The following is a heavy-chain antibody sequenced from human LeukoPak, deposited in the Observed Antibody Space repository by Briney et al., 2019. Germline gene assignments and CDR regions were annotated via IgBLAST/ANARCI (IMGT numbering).Heavy chain of an antibody. CDR2: ISGSGGSS. J-gene: IGHJ4*02. V-gene: IGHV3-23*01. CDR3: AKGSDFDWLTSHY. Sequence: GGSLRLSCAASGFTFSSYAMSWVRQAPGKGLEWVSAISGSGGSSYYADSVKGRFTISRDNSKNTLYLQMSSLRAEDTTVYYCAKGSDFDWLTSHYWGQGTLVTVSS. D-gene: IGHD3-9*01. CDR1: GFTFSSYA.